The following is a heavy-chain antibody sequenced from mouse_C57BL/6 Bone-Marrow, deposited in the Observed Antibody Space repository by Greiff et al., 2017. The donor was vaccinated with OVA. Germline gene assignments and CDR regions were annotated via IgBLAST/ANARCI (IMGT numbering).Heavy chain of an antibody. D-gene: IGHD1-1*01. V-gene: IGHV1-26*01. CDR1: GYTFTDYY. CDR3: ASHYYGSSTDAMDY. Sequence: EVQLQQSGPELVKPGASVKISCKASGYTFTDYYMNWVKQSNGKSLEWIGDINPNNGGTSYNQKFKGKATLTVDKSSSTAYMELRSLTSEDSAVYYCASHYYGSSTDAMDYWGQGTSVTVSS. J-gene: IGHJ4*01. CDR2: INPNNGGT.